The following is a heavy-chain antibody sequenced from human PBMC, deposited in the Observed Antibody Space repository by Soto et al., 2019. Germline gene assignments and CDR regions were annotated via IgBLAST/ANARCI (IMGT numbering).Heavy chain of an antibody. CDR1: GGTFSNYA. Sequence: QVQLVQSGAEVKKPGSSVKVSCKTSGGTFSNYAISWVRQAPGQGLEWMGGLIPIFGTTNYAQKFQGRVTITADESTSTASMHLSSLRSEDTAVYYCARVPLDSSGYPMYYFDYWGQGTLVTVSS. V-gene: IGHV1-69*01. J-gene: IGHJ4*02. CDR3: ARVPLDSSGYPMYYFDY. CDR2: LIPIFGTT. D-gene: IGHD3-22*01.